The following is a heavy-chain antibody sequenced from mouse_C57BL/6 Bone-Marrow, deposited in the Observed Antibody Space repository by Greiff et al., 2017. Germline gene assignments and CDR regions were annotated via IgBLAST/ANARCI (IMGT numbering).Heavy chain of an antibody. J-gene: IGHJ2*01. Sequence: VQLQQPGAELVRPGTSVKLSCKASGYTFTSYWMHWVKQRPGQGLEWIGVIDPSDSYTNYNQKFEGKATLTVDTSSSTAYMQLSSLTSEDSAVYYCARDGYYDYFDDWGKGTTLTVSS. CDR1: GYTFTSYW. D-gene: IGHD2-3*01. CDR3: ARDGYYDYFDD. V-gene: IGHV1-59*01. CDR2: IDPSDSYT.